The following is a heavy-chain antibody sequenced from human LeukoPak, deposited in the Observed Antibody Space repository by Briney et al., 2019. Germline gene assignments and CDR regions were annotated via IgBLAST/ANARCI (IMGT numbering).Heavy chain of an antibody. D-gene: IGHD2-2*01. CDR1: GFTFGDYA. CDR2: IRSKAYGGTT. V-gene: IGHV3-49*03. J-gene: IGHJ4*02. CDR3: ARGGVYCSSVSCSVDY. Sequence: SGGSLRLSCTASGFTFGDYAMSWFRQAPGKGPEWVGFIRSKAYGGTTENAASVKGRFTISRDDSKSIAYLQMNSLKTEDTAVYYCARGGVYCSSVSCSVDYWGQGILVTVSS.